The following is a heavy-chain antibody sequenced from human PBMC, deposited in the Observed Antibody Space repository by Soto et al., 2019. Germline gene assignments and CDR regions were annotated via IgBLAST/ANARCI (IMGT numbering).Heavy chain of an antibody. D-gene: IGHD1-26*01. Sequence: SETLSLTCTVSGGSVSSGSYYWSWIRQPPGKGLEWIGYIYYSGSTNYNPSLKSRATISVDTSKNQFSLKLSSVTAADTAVYFCARGGEGYSEFDYWGQGTLVPVSS. V-gene: IGHV4-61*01. J-gene: IGHJ4*02. CDR3: ARGGEGYSEFDY. CDR2: IYYSGST. CDR1: GGSVSSGSYY.